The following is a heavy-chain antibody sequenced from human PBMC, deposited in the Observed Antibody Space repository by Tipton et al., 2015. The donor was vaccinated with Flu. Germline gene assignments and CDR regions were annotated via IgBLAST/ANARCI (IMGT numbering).Heavy chain of an antibody. CDR2: IYHSGTT. CDR1: GYSIRSAYY. V-gene: IGHV4-38-2*01. CDR3: ARHTGDSVRGVIDY. Sequence: GLVKPSETLSLTCGVSGYSIRSAYYWGWVRRPPGKGLEWIGTIYHSGTTYYNPSLKSRLTISVDTSKNQFSLRLSSVTAADTAVYYCARHTGDSVRGVIDYWGQGTLVTVSS. J-gene: IGHJ4*02. D-gene: IGHD3-10*02.